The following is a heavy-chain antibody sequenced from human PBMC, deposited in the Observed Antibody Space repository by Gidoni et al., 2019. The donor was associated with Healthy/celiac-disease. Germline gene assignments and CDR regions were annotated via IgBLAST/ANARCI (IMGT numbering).Heavy chain of an antibody. CDR2: INPNSGGT. CDR3: ARGRVYAKRGALDWFDP. J-gene: IGHJ5*02. D-gene: IGHD2-8*01. CDR1: GYTFTGYP. Sequence: HVQLVHSGAEVKKPGASVKVHCKASGYTFTGYPMHWVRQAPGQGLEWMGRINPNSGGTNYAQKFQGRVTMTRDTSISTAYMELSRLRSDDTAVYYCARGRVYAKRGALDWFDPWGQGTLVTVSS. V-gene: IGHV1-2*06.